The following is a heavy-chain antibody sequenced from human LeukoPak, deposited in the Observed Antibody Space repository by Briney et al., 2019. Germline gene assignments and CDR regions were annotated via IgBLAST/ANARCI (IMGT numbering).Heavy chain of an antibody. J-gene: IGHJ3*02. CDR1: GFTFSSYE. Sequence: GGSLRLSCAASGFTFSSYEMNWVRQAPGKGLEWLSYISNSGSTIYYADSVKGRFSISRDNAKNSLYLQMNSLRAEDTAVYYCARNYDFWSGYQEGGAFDIWGQGTMVTVSS. D-gene: IGHD3-3*01. V-gene: IGHV3-48*03. CDR3: ARNYDFWSGYQEGGAFDI. CDR2: ISNSGSTI.